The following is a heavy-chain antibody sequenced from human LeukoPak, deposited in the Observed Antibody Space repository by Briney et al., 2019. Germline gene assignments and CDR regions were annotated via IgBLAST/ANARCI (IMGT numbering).Heavy chain of an antibody. D-gene: IGHD6-13*01. Sequence: PGRSLRLSCAASGFTFSSYAMHWVRQAPGKGLEWVAVISYDGSNKYYADSVKGRFTISGDNSKNTLYLQMNSLRAEDTAVYYCARLPYSSSWYVAYWGQGTLVTVSS. V-gene: IGHV3-30-3*01. CDR1: GFTFSSYA. J-gene: IGHJ4*02. CDR2: ISYDGSNK. CDR3: ARLPYSSSWYVAY.